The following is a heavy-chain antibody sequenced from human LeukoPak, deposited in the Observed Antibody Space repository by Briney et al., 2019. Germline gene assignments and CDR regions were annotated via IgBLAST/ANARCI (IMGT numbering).Heavy chain of an antibody. D-gene: IGHD2-21*02. J-gene: IGHJ4*02. CDR3: ARDFGPYCGGACFPFDY. CDR2: IYYGGTT. CDR1: GGSISSTSYY. V-gene: IGHV4-39*07. Sequence: SETLSLTCNVSGGSISSTSYYWGWIRQPPGKGLEWIGTIYYGGTTYYNPSLKSRVTISVDTSKNQFSLRLSSVTAADTAVYYCARDFGPYCGGACFPFDYWGQGTLVTVSS.